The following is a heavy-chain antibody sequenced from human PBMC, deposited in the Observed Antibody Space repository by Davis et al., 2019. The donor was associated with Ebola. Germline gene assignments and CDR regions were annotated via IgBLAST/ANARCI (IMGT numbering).Heavy chain of an antibody. CDR1: GFTFSGSA. Sequence: PGGFLRLSCAASGFTFSGSAMHWVRQASGKGLEWVGRIRSKPNSYATAYAASVKGRFTISRDDSKNTAYLQMNSLKTEDTAVYYCTRLMTTVIRGGLGYYGMDVWGQGTTVTVSS. CDR2: IRSKPNSYAT. J-gene: IGHJ6*02. CDR3: TRLMTTVIRGGLGYYGMDV. V-gene: IGHV3-73*01. D-gene: IGHD4-17*01.